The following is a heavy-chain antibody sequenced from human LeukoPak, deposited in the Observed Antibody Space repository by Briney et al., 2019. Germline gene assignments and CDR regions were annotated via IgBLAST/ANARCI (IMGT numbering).Heavy chain of an antibody. CDR1: GFTFRDYA. J-gene: IGHJ4*02. Sequence: GGSLRLSCAASGFTFRDYAMSWVRQAPGKGLEWVSGISWDSSSVAYADSVKGRFTISRDNAKNSLYLQMNSLRAEDTAVYYCARAPLYSSSWWTAGDYFDYWGQGTLVTVSS. CDR3: ARAPLYSSSWWTAGDYFDY. D-gene: IGHD6-13*01. CDR2: ISWDSSSV. V-gene: IGHV3-9*01.